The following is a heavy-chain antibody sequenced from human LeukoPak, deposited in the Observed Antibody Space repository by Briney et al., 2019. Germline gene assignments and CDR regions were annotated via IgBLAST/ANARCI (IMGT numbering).Heavy chain of an antibody. D-gene: IGHD6-19*01. Sequence: ASVKVSCKASGYTFTSYGINWVRQAPGQGLEWMGWISGYNGNTNYAQNLQGRVTMTTDTSTSTAYMDLRSLRSDDTAVYYCARDRAGSAWYTTFDYWGQGTLVTVSS. J-gene: IGHJ4*02. CDR2: ISGYNGNT. CDR3: ARDRAGSAWYTTFDY. CDR1: GYTFTSYG. V-gene: IGHV1-18*01.